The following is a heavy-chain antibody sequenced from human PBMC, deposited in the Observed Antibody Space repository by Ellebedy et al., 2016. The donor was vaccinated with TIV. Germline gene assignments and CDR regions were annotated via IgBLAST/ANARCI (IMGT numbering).Heavy chain of an antibody. D-gene: IGHD5-24*01. Sequence: MPSDTLSLTCTLSGASISSSAFCWSFLRQPPGQGLEWFASICYSDYTFYNPSLNSRITISIDTSENQFSLKLNSVTAADTAIYYCASGRDAYKTGYWGQGTLVTVSA. J-gene: IGHJ4*02. CDR2: ICYSDYT. V-gene: IGHV4-30-4*02. CDR1: GASISSSAFC. CDR3: ASGRDAYKTGY.